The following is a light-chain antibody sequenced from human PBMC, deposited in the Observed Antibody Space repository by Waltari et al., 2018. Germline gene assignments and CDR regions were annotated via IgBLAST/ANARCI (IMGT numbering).Light chain of an antibody. CDR2: AAS. J-gene: IGKJ2*01. CDR3: QQLNSYPPLYT. Sequence: DIQLTQSPSFLSASVGDRVTITCRASQGISSYLAWYQQKPGKAPKRLIYAASTLQSGVPSRFSGSGSGTEFTLTISCLQPEDFATYYCQQLNSYPPLYTFGQGTKLEIK. CDR1: QGISSY. V-gene: IGKV1-9*01.